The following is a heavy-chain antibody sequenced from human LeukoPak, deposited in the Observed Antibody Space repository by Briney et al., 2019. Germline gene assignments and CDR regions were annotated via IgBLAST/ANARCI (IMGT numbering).Heavy chain of an antibody. V-gene: IGHV1-69*13. J-gene: IGHJ6*02. CDR2: IIPIFGTA. CDR3: AREGPVYGYDFWSGQNGMDV. CDR1: GGTFSSYA. D-gene: IGHD3-3*01. Sequence: GASVKVSCKASGGTFSSYAISWVRQAPGQGLEWMGGIIPIFGTANYAQKFQGRVTITADESTSTAYMELSSLRSEDTAVYYCAREGPVYGYDFWSGQNGMDVWGQGTTVTVSS.